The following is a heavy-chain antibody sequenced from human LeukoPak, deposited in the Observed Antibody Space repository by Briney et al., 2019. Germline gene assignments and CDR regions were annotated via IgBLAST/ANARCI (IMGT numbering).Heavy chain of an antibody. CDR3: ARVHYYDASDYSTSNWFDP. D-gene: IGHD3-22*01. J-gene: IGHJ5*02. V-gene: IGHV4-38-2*02. CDR2: IHHDGIT. CDR1: GYSIISDYF. Sequence: PSETLSLTCTVSGYSIISDYFWGWIRQPPGKGLEWIGNIHHDGITYYNPSLKSRVTISLDPSKNQFSLKLTSVAAADTALYHCARVHYYDASDYSTSNWFDPWGQGTLVTVSS.